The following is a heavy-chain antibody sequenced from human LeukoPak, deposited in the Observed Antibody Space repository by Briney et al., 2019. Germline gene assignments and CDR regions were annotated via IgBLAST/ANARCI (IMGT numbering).Heavy chain of an antibody. CDR2: IWYDGSNK. V-gene: IGHV3-33*01. D-gene: IGHD3-16*01. J-gene: IGHJ4*02. CDR1: GFTFSSYG. Sequence: GGSLRLSCAASGFTFSSYGMHWVRQAPAKGLDWVAVIWYDGSNKYYADSVKGRFTISRDNSKNTLYLQMNSLRADDTAVYYCARDPLGVLSYFDYWGQGTLVTVSS. CDR3: ARDPLGVLSYFDY.